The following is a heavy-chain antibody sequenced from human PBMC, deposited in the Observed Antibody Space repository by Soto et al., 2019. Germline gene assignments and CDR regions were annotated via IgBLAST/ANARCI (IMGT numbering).Heavy chain of an antibody. J-gene: IGHJ6*02. Sequence: LTCAVSGCSISSSNWWGWIRQPPGKGLEWIGSIYSTGNTYYNPSLNSQVTISVDTSKNQFSLNVISVTAADTAVYYCRRSSRYSTDVWGQGTTVTVSS. CDR1: GCSISSSNW. D-gene: IGHD6-13*01. CDR3: RRSSRYSTDV. CDR2: IYSTGNT. V-gene: IGHV4-38-2*01.